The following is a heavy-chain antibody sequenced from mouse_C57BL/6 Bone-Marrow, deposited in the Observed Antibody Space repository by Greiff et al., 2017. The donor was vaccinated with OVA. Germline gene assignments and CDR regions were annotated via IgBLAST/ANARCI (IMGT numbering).Heavy chain of an antibody. V-gene: IGHV5-12*01. CDR3: ARGYYGWYFDV. CDR2: ISNGGGST. D-gene: IGHD1-1*01. J-gene: IGHJ1*03. CDR1: GFTFSDYY. Sequence: EVQLQESGGGLVQPGGSLKLSCAASGFTFSDYYMYWVRQTPEKRLEWVAYISNGGGSTYYPDTVKGRFTISRDNAKNTLYLQMSRLKSEDTAMYYCARGYYGWYFDVWGTGTTVTVSS.